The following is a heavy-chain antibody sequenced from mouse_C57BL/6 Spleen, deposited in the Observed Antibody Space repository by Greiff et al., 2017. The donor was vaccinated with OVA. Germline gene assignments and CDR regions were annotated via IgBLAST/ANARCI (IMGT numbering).Heavy chain of an antibody. CDR1: GFSFNTYA. D-gene: IGHD1-1*01. Sequence: EAGGGLVQPKGSLKLSCAASGFSFNTYAMNWVRQAPGKGLEWVARIRSKSNNYATYYADSVKDRFTISRDDSESMLYLQMNNLKTEDTAMYYCGRETTVVAFDYWGQGTTLTVSS. V-gene: IGHV10-1*01. J-gene: IGHJ2*01. CDR2: IRSKSNNYAT. CDR3: GRETTVVAFDY.